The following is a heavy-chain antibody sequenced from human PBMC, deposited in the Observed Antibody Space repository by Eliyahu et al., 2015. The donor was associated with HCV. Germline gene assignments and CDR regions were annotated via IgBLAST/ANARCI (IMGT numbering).Heavy chain of an antibody. D-gene: IGHD3-10*01. Sequence: EVQLVESGGGLVQPGGSLXLSCAASGFTFSSXXMXWVRQAPGKGLEWVANIKQDGSEKYYVDSVKGRFTISRDNAKNSLYLQMNSLRAEDTAVYYCARPLRMVQGVTPYYYYGMDVWGQGTTVTVSS. J-gene: IGHJ6*02. V-gene: IGHV3-7*01. CDR3: ARPLRMVQGVTPYYYYGMDV. CDR2: IKQDGSEK. CDR1: GFTFSSXX.